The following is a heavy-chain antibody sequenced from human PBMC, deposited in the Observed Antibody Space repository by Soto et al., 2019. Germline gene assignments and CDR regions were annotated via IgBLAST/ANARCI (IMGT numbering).Heavy chain of an antibody. CDR3: ARHPHRPRQQLVLWYYYYYGMDV. CDR2: IYYSGST. D-gene: IGHD6-13*01. J-gene: IGHJ6*02. Sequence: PSETLSLTCTVSGGSISSGGYYWSWIRQHPGKGLEWIGYIYYSGSTYYNPSLKSRVTISVDTSKNQFSLKLSSVTAADTAVYYCARHPHRPRQQLVLWYYYYYGMDVWGQGTTVTVSS. V-gene: IGHV4-31*02. CDR1: GGSISSGGYY.